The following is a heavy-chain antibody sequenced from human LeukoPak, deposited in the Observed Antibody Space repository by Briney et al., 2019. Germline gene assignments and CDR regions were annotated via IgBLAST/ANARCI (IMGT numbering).Heavy chain of an antibody. Sequence: PGGSLTLSCTASGFTFSSYEMNWVRQAPGKGLEWVSYISSSGSTIYYADSVKGRFTISRDNAEDSLYLQMNSLRVEDTAVYYCARDQQPPVRRYFDLWGRGTLVTVSS. CDR2: ISSSGSTI. CDR3: ARDQQPPVRRYFDL. J-gene: IGHJ2*01. V-gene: IGHV3-48*03. D-gene: IGHD6-13*01. CDR1: GFTFSSYE.